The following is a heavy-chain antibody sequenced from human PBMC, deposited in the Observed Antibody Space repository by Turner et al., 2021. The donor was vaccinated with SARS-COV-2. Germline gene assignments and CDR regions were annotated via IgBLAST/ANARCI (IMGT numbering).Heavy chain of an antibody. Sequence: QLQLQESGPGLVKPSETLSLTCTVSGCSSSSSGYYWGWIRQPPGKGLEWIGSIYYSGRTYDNPSLESRVTISVDTSKNEFSLKLSSVTAADTAVYYCATEYVNIVATHRYYSYAMDVWGQGTTVTVSS. J-gene: IGHJ6*02. CDR2: IYYSGRT. D-gene: IGHD5-12*01. CDR3: ATEYVNIVATHRYYSYAMDV. V-gene: IGHV4-39*01. CDR1: GCSSSSSGYY.